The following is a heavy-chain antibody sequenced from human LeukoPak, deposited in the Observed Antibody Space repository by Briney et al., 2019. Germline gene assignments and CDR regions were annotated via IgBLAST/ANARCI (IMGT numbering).Heavy chain of an antibody. D-gene: IGHD1-26*01. CDR2: INWNGGST. CDR1: GFTFDDYG. CDR3: ARDRGPVGATTGFDY. J-gene: IGHJ4*02. V-gene: IGHV3-20*04. Sequence: GGALRLSCAASGFTFDDYGMSWVRQAPGKGLEWVSGINWNGGSTGYADSVKARFTISRDHAKNSLSLQMNSLRAEDTALYYCARDRGPVGATTGFDYWGQGTLVTVSS.